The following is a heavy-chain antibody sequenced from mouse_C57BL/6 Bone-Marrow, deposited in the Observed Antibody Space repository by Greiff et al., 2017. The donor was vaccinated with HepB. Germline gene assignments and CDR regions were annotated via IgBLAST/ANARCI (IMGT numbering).Heavy chain of an antibody. D-gene: IGHD1-1*01. V-gene: IGHV1-62-2*01. CDR1: GYTFTEYT. CDR3: ARHEVLRRGTWFAY. J-gene: IGHJ3*01. CDR2: FYPGSGSI. Sequence: QVQLQQSGAELVKPGASVKLSCKASGYTFTEYTIHWVKQRSGQGLEWIGWFYPGSGSITYDEKLKDKATLTADKSSSTVYMELSRLTSAASAVYFCARHEVLRRGTWFAYWGQGTLVTVSA.